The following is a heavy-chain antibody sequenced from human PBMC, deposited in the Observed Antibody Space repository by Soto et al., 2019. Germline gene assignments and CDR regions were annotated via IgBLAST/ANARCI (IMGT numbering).Heavy chain of an antibody. CDR1: KFTFSSYW. J-gene: IGHJ4*02. CDR2: INPEGSNT. D-gene: IGHD3-3*01. CDR3: ARADRPYAESAY. Sequence: EVQLVESGGGLVQPGGSLRLSCVASKFTFSSYWMTWVRQAPGKGLEWVATINPEGSNTYYVNSVKGRFTISRDNTKNSLDLQMNNLRAEDTAVYYCARADRPYAESAYWGQGTLVTVSS. V-gene: IGHV3-7*04.